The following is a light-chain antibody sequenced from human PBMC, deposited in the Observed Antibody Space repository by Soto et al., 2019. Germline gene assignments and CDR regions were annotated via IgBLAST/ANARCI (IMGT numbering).Light chain of an antibody. CDR2: AAS. J-gene: IGKJ2*01. V-gene: IGKV1-39*01. CDR3: QQTYSTPGYT. Sequence: DIQMTQSPSSLSASVGDRVTITCRASQSINSYLNWYQQKPGRAPRLLIYAASSLLSGVPSRFNGSGSGTDFTLTISSLQPEDFATYYCQQTYSTPGYTFGQGTKLEIK. CDR1: QSINSY.